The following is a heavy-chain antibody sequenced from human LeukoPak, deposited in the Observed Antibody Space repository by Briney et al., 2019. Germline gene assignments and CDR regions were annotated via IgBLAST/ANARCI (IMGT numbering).Heavy chain of an antibody. Sequence: ASVKVSCKASGYTFTSYGISWVRQAPGQGLEWMGWISAYNGNTNYAQKLQGRVTMTTDTSTSTAYMELRSLRSDDTAVYYCARIYGGSGYEPWTGEDYWGQGTLVTVSS. J-gene: IGHJ4*02. V-gene: IGHV1-18*01. CDR1: GYTFTSYG. CDR2: ISAYNGNT. CDR3: ARIYGGSGYEPWTGEDY. D-gene: IGHD5-12*01.